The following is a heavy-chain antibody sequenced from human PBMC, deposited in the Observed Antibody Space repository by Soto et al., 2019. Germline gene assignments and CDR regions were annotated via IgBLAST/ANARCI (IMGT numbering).Heavy chain of an antibody. CDR1: AGSSSGYY. CDR2: INHSGST. D-gene: IGHD2-15*01. V-gene: IGHV4-34*01. Sequence: PSETLSLTCAVYAGSSSGYYWSWIRQPPGKGLEWIGEINHSGSTNYNPSLKSRVTISVDTSKNQFSLKLSSVTAADTAVYYCARVAVVADGMDVWGQGTTVTVS. CDR3: ARVAVVADGMDV. J-gene: IGHJ6*02.